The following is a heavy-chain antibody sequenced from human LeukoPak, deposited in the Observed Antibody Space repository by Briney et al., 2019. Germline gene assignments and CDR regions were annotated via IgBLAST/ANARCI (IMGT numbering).Heavy chain of an antibody. D-gene: IGHD4-17*01. Sequence: PGRSLRLSCAASGFTFSSYGMHWVRQAPGKGLEWVAVMWYDGSNKYYADSVKGRFTISRDNSKNTLYLQMNSLRAEDTAVYYCARDREYGDYFDYWGQGTLVTVSS. J-gene: IGHJ4*02. CDR1: GFTFSSYG. V-gene: IGHV3-33*01. CDR3: ARDREYGDYFDY. CDR2: MWYDGSNK.